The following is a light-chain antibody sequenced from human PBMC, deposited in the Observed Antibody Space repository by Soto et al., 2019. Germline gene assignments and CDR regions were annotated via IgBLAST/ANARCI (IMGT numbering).Light chain of an antibody. Sequence: EIVLTQSPGTLSLSPGERATLSCRASQSVSSSYLAWYQQKPGQAPRLLIYGASSRATGIPDRFSGSGSETDVTLTISRLEPEDFAVYYCQKYGSSSYTLGQGTKLEIK. CDR1: QSVSSSY. J-gene: IGKJ2*01. CDR3: QKYGSSSYT. CDR2: GAS. V-gene: IGKV3-20*01.